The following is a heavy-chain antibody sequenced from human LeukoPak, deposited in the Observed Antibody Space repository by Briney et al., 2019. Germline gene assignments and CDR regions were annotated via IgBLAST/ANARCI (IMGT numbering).Heavy chain of an antibody. Sequence: GGSLRLSCAASGFTFSHYGMHWVRQAPGKGLEWVAFIRYDETTKFYADSVKGRFTISRDNSKTTLYLQMNSLRAEDSSVYYCARPTTVATISADAFDIWGQGTMVTVSS. CDR3: ARPTTVATISADAFDI. CDR1: GFTFSHYG. CDR2: IRYDETTK. J-gene: IGHJ3*02. D-gene: IGHD4-17*01. V-gene: IGHV3-30*02.